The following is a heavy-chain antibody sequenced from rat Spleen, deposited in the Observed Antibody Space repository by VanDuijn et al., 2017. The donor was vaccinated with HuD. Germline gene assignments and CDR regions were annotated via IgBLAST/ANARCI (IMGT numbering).Heavy chain of an antibody. CDR1: GLTFSDYN. CDR3: TRGGNYALDA. V-gene: IGHV5-7*01. Sequence: EVQLVESGGGLVQPGRSLKLSCAASGLTFSDYNMAWVRQAPTTGLEWVATISYGDSSGHSGTYYRDSVKGRFTVSRDNAQNTLYLQMNSLRSEDTATYYCTRGGNYALDAWGQGASVTVSS. D-gene: IGHD1-10*01. CDR2: ISYGDSSGHSGT. J-gene: IGHJ4*01.